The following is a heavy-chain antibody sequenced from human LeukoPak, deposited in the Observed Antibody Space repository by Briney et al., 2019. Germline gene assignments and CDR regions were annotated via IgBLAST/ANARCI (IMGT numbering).Heavy chain of an antibody. CDR3: ARTYNIRYFDT. CDR1: GFIFSSYR. D-gene: IGHD3-9*01. CDR2: IWSDASNT. Sequence: PGGSLRLSCAASGFIFSSYRMHWVRQAPGKGLEWVAAIWSDASNTFYVVSVKGRFTISRDNYKNTLYLQMNSLRAEDTAVYYCARTYNIRYFDTWGQGTLVTVSS. V-gene: IGHV3-33*01. J-gene: IGHJ4*02.